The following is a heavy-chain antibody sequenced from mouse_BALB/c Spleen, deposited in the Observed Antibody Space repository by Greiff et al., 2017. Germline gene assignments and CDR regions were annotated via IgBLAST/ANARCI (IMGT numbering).Heavy chain of an antibody. J-gene: IGHJ4*01. Sequence: EVKLVESGGGLVKPGGSLKLSCAASGFTFSDYYMYWVRQTPEKRLEWVATISDGGSYTYYPDSVKGRFTISRDNAKNNLYLQMNSLQANDTAIYYCARKRGLEHAMDYWGQGTSVTVSS. CDR3: ARKRGLEHAMDY. D-gene: IGHD2-4*01. CDR2: ISDGGSYT. V-gene: IGHV5-4*02. CDR1: GFTFSDYY.